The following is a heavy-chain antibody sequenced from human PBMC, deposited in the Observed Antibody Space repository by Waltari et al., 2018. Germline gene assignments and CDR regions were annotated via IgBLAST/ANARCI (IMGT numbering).Heavy chain of an antibody. Sequence: EVQLVESGGGLVKPGGALKLSCAASGFTFSGSSRHWVRQASGKGLEWVGRIRSKANSYATAYAASVKGRFTISRDDSKNTAYLQMNSLKTEDTAVYYCTSPGVATFDYWGQGTLVTVSS. V-gene: IGHV3-73*02. CDR1: GFTFSGSS. CDR2: IRSKANSYAT. CDR3: TSPGVATFDY. D-gene: IGHD5-12*01. J-gene: IGHJ4*02.